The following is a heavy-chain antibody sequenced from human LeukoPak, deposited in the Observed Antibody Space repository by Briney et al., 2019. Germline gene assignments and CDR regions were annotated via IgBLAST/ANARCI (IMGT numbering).Heavy chain of an antibody. Sequence: GGSLRLSCAASGFTFSSYGMHWVRQAPGKGLEWVAFIRYDGSNKYYADSVKGRFTISRDNSKNTLYLQMNSLRAEDTAVYYCQYGSGSYYNIPDNWFDPWGQGTLVTVSS. D-gene: IGHD3-10*01. J-gene: IGHJ5*02. CDR3: QYGSGSYYNIPDNWFDP. CDR2: IRYDGSNK. V-gene: IGHV3-30*02. CDR1: GFTFSSYG.